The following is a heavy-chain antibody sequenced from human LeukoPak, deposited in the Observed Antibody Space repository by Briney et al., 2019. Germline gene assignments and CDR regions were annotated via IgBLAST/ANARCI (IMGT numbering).Heavy chain of an antibody. CDR3: AADGYYDSSGYYYAPN. J-gene: IGHJ4*02. V-gene: IGHV1-46*01. Sequence: ASVKVSCKASGYTLINYYMHWVRQAPGQGPEWMGILNPSGGSTTYAQKFQGRVTMTRDMSTSTVYMELSSLRSEDTAVYYCAADGYYDSSGYYYAPNWGQGTLVTVSS. CDR1: GYTLINYY. CDR2: LNPSGGST. D-gene: IGHD3-22*01.